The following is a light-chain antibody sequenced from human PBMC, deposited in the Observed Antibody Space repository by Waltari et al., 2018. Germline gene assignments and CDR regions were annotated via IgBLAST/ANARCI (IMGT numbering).Light chain of an antibody. V-gene: IGKV3-15*01. Sequence: EIVMTQSLDTMSVSPGETATLSCRASQSVRSNVAWYQKKPGQAPRLLIYDASTRATSIPAKFRGSGSGTEFTLTISSLQSEDFAVYYCQQYNRWPPITFGHGTRLEIK. CDR3: QQYNRWPPIT. CDR2: DAS. CDR1: QSVRSN. J-gene: IGKJ5*01.